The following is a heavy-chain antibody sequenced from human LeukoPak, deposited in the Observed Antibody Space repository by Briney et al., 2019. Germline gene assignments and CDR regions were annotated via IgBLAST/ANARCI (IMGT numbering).Heavy chain of an antibody. D-gene: IGHD5-18*01. CDR3: ASLPGRKAICGMDV. CDR2: ISGDGGST. V-gene: IGHV3-43*02. Sequence: PGGSLRLSCAASGFTFDDYAMHWVRQAPGKGLEWVSLISGDGGSTYYADSVKGRFTISRDNSKNSLYLQMNSLRTEDTALYYCASLPGRKAICGMDVWGQGTTVTVSS. CDR1: GFTFDDYA. J-gene: IGHJ6*02.